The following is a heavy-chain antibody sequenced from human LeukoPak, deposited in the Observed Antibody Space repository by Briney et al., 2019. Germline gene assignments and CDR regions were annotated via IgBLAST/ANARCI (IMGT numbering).Heavy chain of an antibody. CDR3: ARGIDEWLYLNY. V-gene: IGHV3-11*03. D-gene: IGHD3-3*01. J-gene: IGHJ4*02. CDR1: GFTLSDYY. CDR2: ISSSSGYT. Sequence: GGSLRLSCAASGFTLSDYYMSWIRQAPGKGLEWVSYISSSSGYTNYADSVKGRFTISRDNAKNSLYLQMNSLRAEDTAVYYCARGIDEWLYLNYWGQGALVTVSS.